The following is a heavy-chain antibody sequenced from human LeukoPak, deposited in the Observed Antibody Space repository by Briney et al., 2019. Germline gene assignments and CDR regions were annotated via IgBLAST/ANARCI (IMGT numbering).Heavy chain of an antibody. CDR1: GGSFSGYY. CDR3: AVCSGGSCYSAAFDI. CDR2: INHSGST. J-gene: IGHJ3*02. V-gene: IGHV4-34*01. D-gene: IGHD2-15*01. Sequence: SETLSLTCAVYGGSFSGYYWSWIRQPPGKGLEWIGEINHSGSTNYNPSLKSRVTISVDTSKNQFSLKLSSVTAADTAVYYCAVCSGGSCYSAAFDIWGQGTMVTVSS.